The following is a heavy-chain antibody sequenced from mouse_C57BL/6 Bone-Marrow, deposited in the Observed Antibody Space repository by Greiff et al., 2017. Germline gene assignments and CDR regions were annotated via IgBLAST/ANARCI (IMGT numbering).Heavy chain of an antibody. Sequence: VQLQQSGPGLVKPSQSLSLTCSVTGYSITSGYYWNWIRQFPGNKLEWMGYISYDGSNNYNPSLKNRISITRDTSKNQFFLKLNSVTTEDTATYYCARGGLPQGFDYWGQGTTLTVSS. D-gene: IGHD2-4*01. CDR3: ARGGLPQGFDY. CDR1: GYSITSGYY. J-gene: IGHJ2*01. CDR2: ISYDGSN. V-gene: IGHV3-6*01.